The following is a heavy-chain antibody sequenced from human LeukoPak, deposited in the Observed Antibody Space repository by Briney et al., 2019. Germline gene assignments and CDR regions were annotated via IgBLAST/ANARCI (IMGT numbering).Heavy chain of an antibody. V-gene: IGHV1-18*01. CDR3: ARGRGDYYDSSGYYSPPFRYYYYYMDV. CDR1: GYTFTSYG. CDR2: ISAYNGNT. Sequence: GASVKVSCKASGYTFTSYGISWVRQAPGQGLEWMGWISAYNGNTNYAQKLQGRVTMTTDTSTSTAYMELSSLRSEDTAVYYCARGRGDYYDSSGYYSPPFRYYYYYMDVWGKGTTVTISS. D-gene: IGHD3-22*01. J-gene: IGHJ6*03.